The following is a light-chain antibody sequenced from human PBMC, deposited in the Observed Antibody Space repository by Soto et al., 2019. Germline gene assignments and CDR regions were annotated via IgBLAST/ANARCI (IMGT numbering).Light chain of an antibody. CDR3: KSYAGSNTYV. Sequence: QSLLTQPSSASGSPGQSVTISCTGTKSDIGVYDFVSWYQHHPGKAPRLIIYEVVQRPSGVPDRFSGSKSGNTASLTVSGLQAADEADYFCKSYAGSNTYVFGSGTKVTVL. CDR1: KSDIGVYDF. J-gene: IGLJ1*01. CDR2: EVV. V-gene: IGLV2-8*01.